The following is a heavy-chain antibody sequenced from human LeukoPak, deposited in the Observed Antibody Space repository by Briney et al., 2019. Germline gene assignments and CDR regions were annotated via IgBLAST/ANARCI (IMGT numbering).Heavy chain of an antibody. J-gene: IGHJ4*02. V-gene: IGHV1-2*02. Sequence: ASVKVSCKAAGYTFTGYYMHWVRQAPGQRLEGRGGINPNSGGTNYAQKFQGRVTMTRDTSISTAYMELSRLRSDDTAVYYCASRSGVGIDGDYFYWGQGTLVTVSS. CDR2: INPNSGGT. D-gene: IGHD4-17*01. CDR3: ASRSGVGIDGDYFY. CDR1: GYTFTGYY.